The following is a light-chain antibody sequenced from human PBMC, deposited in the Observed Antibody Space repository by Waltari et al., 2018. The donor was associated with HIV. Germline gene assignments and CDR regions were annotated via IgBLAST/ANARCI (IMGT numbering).Light chain of an antibody. CDR3: QQYYSSSVT. Sequence: IQMTQSPSIVSASVGDRVTLTCRASENIGTSLAWYQPTPGKAPKVLIYMASSLEGGVPSRFSGSRSGTEFTLTIRSLQPDDFGTYYCQQYYSSSVTFGGGTKVEI. J-gene: IGKJ4*01. V-gene: IGKV1-5*03. CDR1: ENIGTS. CDR2: MAS.